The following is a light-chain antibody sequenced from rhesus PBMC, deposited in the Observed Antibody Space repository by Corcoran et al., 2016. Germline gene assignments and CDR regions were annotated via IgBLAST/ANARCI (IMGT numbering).Light chain of an antibody. CDR1: EKVNNH. J-gene: IGKJ1*01. CDR3: QHGYDTPPP. V-gene: IGKV1-74*01. Sequence: DIQMTQSPSSLSASVGDRVTITCRAREKVNNHLNWYQQKPGKTPKLRNYKPSTLQSGAPSRFSGSGSGTDYTFPISSLQTEDVATYYFQHGYDTPPPFGQGPKVDIK. CDR2: KPS.